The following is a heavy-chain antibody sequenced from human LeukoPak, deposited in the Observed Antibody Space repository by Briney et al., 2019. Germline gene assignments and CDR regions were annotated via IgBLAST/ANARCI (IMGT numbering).Heavy chain of an antibody. CDR3: ARFAAGGSYYYYMDV. CDR1: GFTFSSYA. V-gene: IGHV3-23*01. CDR2: ISGSGTSA. D-gene: IGHD3-10*01. Sequence: GGSLRLSCAASGFTFSSYAMTWVRQAPGEGLQWFSGISGSGTSAYYADSVRGRFTISRDNSKNTLYLQMNSLRADDTAVYYCARFAAGGSYYYYMDVWGKGTTVTVSS. J-gene: IGHJ6*03.